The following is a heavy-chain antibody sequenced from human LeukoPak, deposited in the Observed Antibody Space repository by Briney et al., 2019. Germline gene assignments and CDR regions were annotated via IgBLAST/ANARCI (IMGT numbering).Heavy chain of an antibody. CDR2: ISGSGNSI. J-gene: IGHJ6*04. CDR1: GFTFSAYE. D-gene: IGHD3-10*02. CDR3: AELGITMIGGV. V-gene: IGHV3-48*03. Sequence: QPGGSLRLSCAASGFTFSAYEMNWVRQAPGKGLEPVSYISGSGNSISYADSVRGRFTISRDNAKNSLYLQMNSLRAEDTAVYYCAELGITMIGGVWGKGTTVTISS.